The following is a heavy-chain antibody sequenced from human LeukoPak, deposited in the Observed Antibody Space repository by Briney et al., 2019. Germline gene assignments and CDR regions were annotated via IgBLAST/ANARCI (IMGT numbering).Heavy chain of an antibody. CDR2: IYTSGST. D-gene: IGHD2-15*01. J-gene: IGHJ5*02. CDR3: ARDTGYCSGGSCYFVDWFDP. CDR1: GGSISSYY. V-gene: IGHV4-4*07. Sequence: SETLSLTCTVSGGSISSYYWSWVRQPAGKGLEWVGRIYTSGSTNYNTSLKRRVTISVATSKNQFSLKLSSVTAADTAVYYCARDTGYCSGGSCYFVDWFDPWGQGTLVTVSS.